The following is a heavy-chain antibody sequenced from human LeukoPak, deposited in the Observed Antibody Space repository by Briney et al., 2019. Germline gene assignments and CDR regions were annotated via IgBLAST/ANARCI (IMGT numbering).Heavy chain of an antibody. Sequence: ASETLSLTCTVSGGSISSYYWSWIRQPAGKGLEWIGRIYYSGSTYYNPSLKSRVTISVDTSKNQFSLKLSSVTAADTAVYYCASRDVVVPAATSFGDYWGQGTLVTVSS. CDR1: GGSISSYY. D-gene: IGHD2-2*01. CDR3: ASRDVVVPAATSFGDY. CDR2: IYYSGST. J-gene: IGHJ4*02. V-gene: IGHV4-4*07.